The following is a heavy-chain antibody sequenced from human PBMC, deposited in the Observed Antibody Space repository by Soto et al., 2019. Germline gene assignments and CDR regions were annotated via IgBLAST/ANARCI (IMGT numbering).Heavy chain of an antibody. Sequence: EVQLLESGGGLVQPGGSLRLSCAASGFTFSSYAMKWVRQAPGKGLEWVSLIGESGTPTYYADSVKGRFTSSRDNSGNTLFLEMYSLRAEDTAVYYCARYIPGVRYYGMDVWGQGTTVTVS. D-gene: IGHD2-2*01. CDR1: GFTFSSYA. CDR2: IGESGTPT. V-gene: IGHV3-23*01. J-gene: IGHJ6*02. CDR3: ARYIPGVRYYGMDV.